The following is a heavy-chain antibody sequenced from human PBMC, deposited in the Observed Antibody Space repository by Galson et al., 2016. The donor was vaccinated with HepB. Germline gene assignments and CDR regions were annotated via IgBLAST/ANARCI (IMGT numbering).Heavy chain of an antibody. CDR1: GYTFATSY. CDR3: ASRPSGGSSFDH. Sequence: SVKVSCKASGYTFATSYMHWVRRALGQGLEWMGIITLSGGTTSYAQKFQGRLTMTRDTSTSTAYMEVSSLRSEDTAVYYCASRPSGGSSFDHWGQGTLVTVSS. D-gene: IGHD2-15*01. J-gene: IGHJ4*02. V-gene: IGHV1-46*01. CDR2: ITLSGGTT.